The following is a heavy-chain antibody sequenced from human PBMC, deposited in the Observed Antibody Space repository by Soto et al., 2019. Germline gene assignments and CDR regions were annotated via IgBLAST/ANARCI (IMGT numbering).Heavy chain of an antibody. V-gene: IGHV4-30-4*01. J-gene: IGHJ4*02. D-gene: IGHD1-26*01. Sequence: SETLSLTCSVSGGSISSGGYYWSWIRHPPGKGLEWIGYIYYIGSTYYNPSLKSRLTISLDTSKNQFSMKLSSVTAADTAVYYRARVTAVVGAPPGDYCGQASLFTVST. CDR2: IYYIGST. CDR1: GGSISSGGYY. CDR3: ARVTAVVGAPPGDY.